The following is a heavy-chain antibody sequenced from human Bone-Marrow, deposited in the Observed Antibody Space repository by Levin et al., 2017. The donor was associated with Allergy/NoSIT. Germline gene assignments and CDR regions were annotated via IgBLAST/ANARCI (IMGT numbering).Heavy chain of an antibody. J-gene: IGHJ6*02. D-gene: IGHD2-2*02. Sequence: GGSLRLSCAASGFTFDDYAMHWVRQAPGKGLEWVSGISWNSGSIGYADSVKGRFTISRDNAKNSLYLQMNSLRAEDTALYYCAKDTGPPHCSSTSCYKGDYYYYYGMDVWGQGTTVTVSS. CDR3: AKDTGPPHCSSTSCYKGDYYYYYGMDV. CDR2: ISWNSGSI. V-gene: IGHV3-9*01. CDR1: GFTFDDYA.